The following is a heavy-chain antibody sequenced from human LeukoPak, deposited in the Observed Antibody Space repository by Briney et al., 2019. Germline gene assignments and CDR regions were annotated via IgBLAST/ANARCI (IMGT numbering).Heavy chain of an antibody. J-gene: IGHJ4*02. CDR2: VNQDGSEK. V-gene: IGHV3-7*01. CDR3: ARDSDDYGSGTYSYFDN. D-gene: IGHD3-10*01. CDR1: GFTFSRYW. Sequence: GGSLRLSCAASGFTFSRYWMSWVRQAPGKGLEWVANVNQDGSEKYYVDSVKGRFTISRDNAKNSLYLQMNSLRAEDTAVYYCARDSDDYGSGTYSYFDNWGQGILVTVSS.